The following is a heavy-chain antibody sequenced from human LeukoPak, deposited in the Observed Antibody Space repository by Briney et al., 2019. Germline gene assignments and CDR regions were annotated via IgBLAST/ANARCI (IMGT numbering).Heavy chain of an antibody. CDR2: ISGSGSGT. D-gene: IGHD1-26*01. CDR3: TKAGAYSGSYLPDY. Sequence: GGSLRLSRAASGFTFSDYAMSWVRQAPGKGVEWVSGISGSGSGTYYAGSVKGRFTISRDNSKNTVFLQMNSLRGEDTARYYCTKAGAYSGSYLPDYWGQGTLVTLFS. CDR1: GFTFSDYA. J-gene: IGHJ4*02. V-gene: IGHV3-23*01.